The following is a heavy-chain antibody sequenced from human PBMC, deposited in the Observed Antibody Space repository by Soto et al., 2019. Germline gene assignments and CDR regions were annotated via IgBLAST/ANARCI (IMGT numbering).Heavy chain of an antibody. CDR3: TNPQVYYGMDV. J-gene: IGHJ6*02. CDR2: IRSKANNYAT. Sequence: EVQLVESGGGLVQPGGSLKLSCAASGFTFSGSAVHWVRQASGKGLEWVGRIRSKANNYATAYAASVQGRFTIFRDDLKNTAYLQMNRLKTEDTAVYYCTNPQVYYGMDVWGQGTTVTVSS. V-gene: IGHV3-73*02. CDR1: GFTFSGSA.